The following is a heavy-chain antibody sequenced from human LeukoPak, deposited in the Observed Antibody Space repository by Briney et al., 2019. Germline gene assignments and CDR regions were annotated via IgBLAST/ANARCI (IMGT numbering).Heavy chain of an antibody. Sequence: ASVKVSCKASGYTFTGYFMHWVRQAPGQGLEWMGRINPDSGDTNYAQKFQGRVTMTRDTSISTAYMELSRLRSDDTAVYYCARREAVGSQVDYWGQGTLVTVSS. J-gene: IGHJ4*02. CDR1: GYTFTGYF. CDR3: ARREAVGSQVDY. CDR2: INPDSGDT. D-gene: IGHD6-19*01. V-gene: IGHV1-2*06.